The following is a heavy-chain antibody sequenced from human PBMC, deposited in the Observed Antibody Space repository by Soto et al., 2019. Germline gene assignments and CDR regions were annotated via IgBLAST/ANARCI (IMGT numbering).Heavy chain of an antibody. CDR2: ISAYNGNT. V-gene: IGHV1-18*01. D-gene: IGHD3-9*01. J-gene: IGHJ4*02. Sequence: QVPLVQSGAEVKKPGASVKVSCKASGYTFTSYGISWVRQAPGQGLEWMGWISAYNGNTNYAQKLQGRVTMTTDTSTSTAYMELKSLRSDDTAVYYCAIAHLRYFDWLLYPNHFDYWGQGTLVTVSS. CDR1: GYTFTSYG. CDR3: AIAHLRYFDWLLYPNHFDY.